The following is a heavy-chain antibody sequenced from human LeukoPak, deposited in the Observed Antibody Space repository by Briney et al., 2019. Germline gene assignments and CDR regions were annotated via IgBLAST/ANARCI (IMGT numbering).Heavy chain of an antibody. Sequence: GGSLRLSCAASGFTFSSYAMSWARQPPGKGMEWVSAISGSGGTTYYADSVKGRFIISRDNSKNTLYLQMNSLRAEDTAVYYCAKVGARGYYYYGMDVWGQGTTVTVSS. CDR2: ISGSGGTT. CDR3: AKVGARGYYYYGMDV. D-gene: IGHD1-26*01. J-gene: IGHJ6*02. CDR1: GFTFSSYA. V-gene: IGHV3-23*01.